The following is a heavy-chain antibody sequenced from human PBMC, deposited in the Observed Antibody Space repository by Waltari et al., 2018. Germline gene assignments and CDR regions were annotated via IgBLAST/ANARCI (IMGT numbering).Heavy chain of an antibody. CDR2: INAGNGNT. V-gene: IGHV1-3*01. CDR3: AKEVARDSSGYYFDY. CDR1: GYTFTSYA. D-gene: IGHD3-22*01. Sequence: QVQLVQSGAEVKKPGASVKVSCKASGYTFTSYAMHWVRQAPGQRLEWMGWINAGNGNTKYSQKFQGRVTITRDTSASTAYMELSSLRSEDTAVYYCAKEVARDSSGYYFDYWGQGTLVTVSS. J-gene: IGHJ4*02.